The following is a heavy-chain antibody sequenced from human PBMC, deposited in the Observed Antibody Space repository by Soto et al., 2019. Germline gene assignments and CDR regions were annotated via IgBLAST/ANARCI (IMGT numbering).Heavy chain of an antibody. D-gene: IGHD3-3*01. V-gene: IGHV3-7*01. J-gene: IGHJ4*02. CDR2: IKQDGSEK. CDR1: GFTFSSYW. CDR3: AREHVLRFLEWFRHFDY. Sequence: GGSLRLSCAASGFTFSSYWMSWVRQAPGKGLEWVANIKQDGSEKYYVDSVKGRFTISRDNAKNSLYLQMNSLRAEDTAVYYCAREHVLRFLEWFRHFDYWGQGTLVTVSS.